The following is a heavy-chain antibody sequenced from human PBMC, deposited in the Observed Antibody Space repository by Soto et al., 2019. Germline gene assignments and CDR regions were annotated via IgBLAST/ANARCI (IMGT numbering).Heavy chain of an antibody. CDR1: EFTFRSYA. D-gene: IGHD3-10*01. Sequence: GVSLRLSCASAEFTFRSYAMSLVRQAPGKGLEWVSAISGSGVSTYYADSVKGRFTVSRDNSKNTLYLQMNSLRAEDTAVYYCAKAPGGAYYYGMDVWGQGTTVTVSS. J-gene: IGHJ6*02. V-gene: IGHV3-23*01. CDR3: AKAPGGAYYYGMDV. CDR2: ISGSGVST.